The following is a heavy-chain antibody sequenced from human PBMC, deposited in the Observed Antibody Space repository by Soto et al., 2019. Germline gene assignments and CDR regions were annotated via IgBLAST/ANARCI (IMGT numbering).Heavy chain of an antibody. CDR1: GYTFTSYG. J-gene: IGHJ4*02. CDR2: ISAYNGNT. CDR3: AREEWYCSGGSCYSLYY. D-gene: IGHD2-15*01. V-gene: IGHV1-18*01. Sequence: ASVKVSCKASGYTFTSYGISWVRQAPGQGLEWMGWISAYNGNTNYAQKLQGRVTMTTDTSTSTAYMELRSLRSDDTAVYYCAREEWYCSGGSCYSLYYWGQGTLVTVSS.